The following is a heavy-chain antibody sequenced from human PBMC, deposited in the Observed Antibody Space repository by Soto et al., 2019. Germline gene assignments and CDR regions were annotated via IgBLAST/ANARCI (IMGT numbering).Heavy chain of an antibody. CDR3: ASSPYSSSGYDAFDI. D-gene: IGHD6-13*01. CDR1: GGTFSSYA. V-gene: IGHV1-69*13. CDR2: IIPIFGTA. Sequence: ASVKVSCKASGGTFSSYAISWVRQAPGQGLEWMGGIIPIFGTANYAQKFQGRVTITADESTSTAYMELSSLRSEDTAVYYCASSPYSSSGYDAFDIWGQGTMVTVSS. J-gene: IGHJ3*02.